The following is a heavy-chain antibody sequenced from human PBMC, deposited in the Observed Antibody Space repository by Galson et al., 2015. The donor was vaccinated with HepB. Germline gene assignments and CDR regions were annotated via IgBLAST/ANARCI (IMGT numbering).Heavy chain of an antibody. CDR1: GFTFSSYA. Sequence: SLRLSCAASGFTFSSYAIMWVRQAPGKGLEWVSGMSDNGDNTFYADSVKGRFTISRDISKNMVYLRMNSLRFEDTAVYYCATRSGASGWYSYFQHWGQGTLVTVSS. J-gene: IGHJ1*01. D-gene: IGHD6-19*01. V-gene: IGHV3-23*01. CDR2: MSDNGDNT. CDR3: ATRSGASGWYSYFQH.